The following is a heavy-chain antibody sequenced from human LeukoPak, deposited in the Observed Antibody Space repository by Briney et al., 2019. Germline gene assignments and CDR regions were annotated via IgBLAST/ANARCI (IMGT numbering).Heavy chain of an antibody. J-gene: IGHJ3*02. V-gene: IGHV3-30*18. D-gene: IGHD5-18*01. Sequence: GGSLRLSCAASGFTFSSYGMHWVRQAPGKGLEWVAVISYDGNSKYYADSVKGRFTISRDNSKNTLYLQMNSLRAEDTAVYYCVKGGGYSYGTAFCDIWGQGTMVTVSS. CDR3: VKGGGYSYGTAFCDI. CDR1: GFTFSSYG. CDR2: ISYDGNSK.